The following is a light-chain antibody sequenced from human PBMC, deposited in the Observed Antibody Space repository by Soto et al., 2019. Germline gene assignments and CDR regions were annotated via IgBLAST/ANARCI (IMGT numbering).Light chain of an antibody. CDR3: QAWDTSTAV. CDR2: QDS. Sequence: SYELTQPPSVSVSPGQTASITCSGDKLGDKHTSWYQQKPGQSPLLVIYQDSKRPSGIPERFSGSNSGNTATLTIGGTQAMDEADYYCQAWDTSTAVFGGGTKLTVL. CDR1: KLGDKH. V-gene: IGLV3-1*01. J-gene: IGLJ2*01.